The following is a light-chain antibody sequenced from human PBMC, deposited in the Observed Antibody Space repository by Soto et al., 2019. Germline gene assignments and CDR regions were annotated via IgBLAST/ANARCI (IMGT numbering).Light chain of an antibody. Sequence: QSALTQPPSASGSPGQSVTISCTGTSSDVGAYNYVSWYQQDPGKAPKLMIYEVSKRPSGVPDRFSGSKSVNTASLTVSGLQPEDEADYYCTSYAGSNNVIFGGGTKLTVL. J-gene: IGLJ2*01. CDR3: TSYAGSNNVI. CDR2: EVS. CDR1: SSDVGAYNY. V-gene: IGLV2-8*01.